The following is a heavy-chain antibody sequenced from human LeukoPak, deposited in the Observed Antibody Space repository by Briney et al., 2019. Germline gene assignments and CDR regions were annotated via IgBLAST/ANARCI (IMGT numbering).Heavy chain of an antibody. CDR2: INSDGSST. CDR3: GYSSWRRPNWFDP. CDR1: GFTFSSYW. V-gene: IGHV3-74*01. Sequence: GGSLRLSCAASGFTFSSYWMHWVRQAPGKGLVWVSRINSDGSSTSYADSVKGRFTISRDNAKNTLYLQMNSLRAEDTAVYYCGYSSWRRPNWFDPWGQGTLVTVSS. D-gene: IGHD6-13*01. J-gene: IGHJ5*02.